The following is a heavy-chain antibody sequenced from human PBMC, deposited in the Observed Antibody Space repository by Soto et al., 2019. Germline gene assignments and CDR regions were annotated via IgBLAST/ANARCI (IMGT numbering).Heavy chain of an antibody. CDR3: ARVVGGYSYGMDV. J-gene: IGHJ6*02. CDR1: GGSISSSNW. Sequence: QVQLQESGPGLVKPSGTLSLTCAVSGGSISSSNWWSWVRQPPGKGLEWIGEIYHSGSTNYNPSLXXRXXISVDTSKNQFSLKLSSVTAADTAVYYCARVVGGYSYGMDVWGQGPAVTVSS. CDR2: IYHSGST. V-gene: IGHV4-4*02. D-gene: IGHD2-2*01.